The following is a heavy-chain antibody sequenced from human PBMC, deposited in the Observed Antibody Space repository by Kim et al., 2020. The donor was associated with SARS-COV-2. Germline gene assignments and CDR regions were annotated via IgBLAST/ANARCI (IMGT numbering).Heavy chain of an antibody. J-gene: IGHJ6*01. Sequence: GGSLRLSCAASGFTFSNYDMHWVRQAPGKGLEWVAIISYDGSNKYYADSVKDRFTISRDNSKNTFYLQMNSLRAEDTAVYYCARGPRSVGLVPGAGYYY. CDR1: GFTFSNYD. CDR2: ISYDGSNK. D-gene: IGHD3-10*01. V-gene: IGHV3-33*05. CDR3: ARGPRSVGLVPGAGYYY.